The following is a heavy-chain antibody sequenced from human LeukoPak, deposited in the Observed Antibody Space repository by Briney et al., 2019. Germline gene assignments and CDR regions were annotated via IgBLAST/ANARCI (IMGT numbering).Heavy chain of an antibody. J-gene: IGHJ4*02. Sequence: GASVKVSCKASGYTFTGYYLHWVRQAPGQGLEWMGWINPNSGATNCAQNFQGRVTMTRDTSISTAYMELSSLRSDDTAVYYCARGVAVAGMPYWGQGTLVTVSS. D-gene: IGHD6-19*01. CDR1: GYTFTGYY. CDR2: INPNSGAT. CDR3: ARGVAVAGMPY. V-gene: IGHV1-2*02.